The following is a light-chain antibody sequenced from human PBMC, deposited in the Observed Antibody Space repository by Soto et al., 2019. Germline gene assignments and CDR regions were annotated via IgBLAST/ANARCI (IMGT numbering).Light chain of an antibody. CDR1: QTISSW. CDR2: KAS. CDR3: QHYNSYSEA. V-gene: IGKV1-5*03. Sequence: DIQMTQSPSTLSGSGGDRVTITCRASQTISSWLAWYQQEPGKAPKLLIYKASTLKSGVPSRFSGSGSGTEFTLTISSLQPDDFATYYCQHYNSYSEAFGQGTKVDIK. J-gene: IGKJ1*01.